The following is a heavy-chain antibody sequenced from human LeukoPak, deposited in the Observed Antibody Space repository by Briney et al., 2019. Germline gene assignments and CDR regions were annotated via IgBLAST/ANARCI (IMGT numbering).Heavy chain of an antibody. CDR1: GFTFSSYA. J-gene: IGHJ6*03. V-gene: IGHV3-23*01. CDR3: ARVARGDYYYYYMDV. CDR2: ISGSGDNT. D-gene: IGHD3-10*01. Sequence: GGSLRLSCAASGFTFSSYAMSWVRQAPGKGLEWVSGISGSGDNTFYADSVKGRFTISRDNSKNTLYLQMNSLRAEDTALYYCARVARGDYYYYYMDVWGKGTTVTVSS.